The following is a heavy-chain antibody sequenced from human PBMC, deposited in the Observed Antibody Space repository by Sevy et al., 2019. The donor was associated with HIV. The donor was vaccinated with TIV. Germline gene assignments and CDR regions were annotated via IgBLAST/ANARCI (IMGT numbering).Heavy chain of an antibody. D-gene: IGHD3-10*01. CDR3: ATPGWLLTSMVRGVIIDPKFDY. CDR1: GGTFSSYA. J-gene: IGHJ4*02. CDR2: IIPIFGTA. Sequence: ASVKVSCKASGGTFSSYAISWVRQAPGQGLEWMGGIIPIFGTANYAQKFQGRVTITADESTSTAYMELSSLRSEDTDVYYCATPGWLLTSMVRGVIIDPKFDYWGQGTLVTVSS. V-gene: IGHV1-69*13.